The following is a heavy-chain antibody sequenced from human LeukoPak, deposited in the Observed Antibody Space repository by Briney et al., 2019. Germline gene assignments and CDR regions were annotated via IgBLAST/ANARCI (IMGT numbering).Heavy chain of an antibody. V-gene: IGHV1-8*02. Sequence: ASVKVSCKASGYNFISYYMHWVRQATGQGLEWMGWMNPNSGNTGYAQKFQGRVTMTRNTSISTAYMELSSLRSEDTAVYYCARGGRRDGYNFGYWGQGTLVTVSS. CDR3: ARGGRRDGYNFGY. CDR2: MNPNSGNT. CDR1: GYNFISYY. J-gene: IGHJ4*02. D-gene: IGHD5-24*01.